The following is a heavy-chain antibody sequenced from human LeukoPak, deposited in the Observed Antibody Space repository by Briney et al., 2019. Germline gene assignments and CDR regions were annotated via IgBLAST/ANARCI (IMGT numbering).Heavy chain of an antibody. Sequence: GGSLRLSCAASGFTVSSNYMSWVRQAPGKGLEWVSVIYSGGSTYYADSVKGRFTISRDNSKNTLYLQMNSLRAEDTAVYYCARELVTAIRGLYYYYGMDVWGQGTTVTVSS. CDR2: IYSGGST. J-gene: IGHJ6*02. CDR3: ARELVTAIRGLYYYYGMDV. CDR1: GFTVSSNY. V-gene: IGHV3-53*01. D-gene: IGHD2-21*02.